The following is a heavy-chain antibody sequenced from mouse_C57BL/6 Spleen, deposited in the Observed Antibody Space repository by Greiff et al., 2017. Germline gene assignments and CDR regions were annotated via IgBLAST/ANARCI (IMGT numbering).Heavy chain of an antibody. D-gene: IGHD2-1*01. CDR1: GYTFTDYY. V-gene: IGHV1-26*01. J-gene: IGHJ2*01. CDR3: AREDYYGNYDYFDY. Sequence: EVQLQQSGPELVEPGASVKISCKASGYTFTDYYMNWVKQSHGKSLEWIGDINPNNGGTSYNQKFKGKATLTVDKSSSTAYMELRSLTSEDAAVYYCAREDYYGNYDYFDYWGQGTTLTVSS. CDR2: INPNNGGT.